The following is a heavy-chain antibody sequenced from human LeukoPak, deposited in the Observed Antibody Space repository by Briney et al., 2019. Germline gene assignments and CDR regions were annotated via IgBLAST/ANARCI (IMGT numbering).Heavy chain of an antibody. Sequence: ASVKVSCKASGYTFYTYGLSWVRQAPGEGLEWMGWISPYSGHANYAQKLQGRVTMTTDTSTSTAYMELRSLRSDDTAMYYCARDPGVYSSGSYAPGWFDPWGQGSLVTASS. V-gene: IGHV1-18*04. D-gene: IGHD6-19*01. CDR2: ISPYSGHA. CDR3: ARDPGVYSSGSYAPGWFDP. CDR1: GYTFYTYG. J-gene: IGHJ5*02.